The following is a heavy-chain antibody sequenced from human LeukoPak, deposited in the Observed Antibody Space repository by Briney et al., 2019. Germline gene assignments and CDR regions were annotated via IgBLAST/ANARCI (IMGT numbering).Heavy chain of an antibody. CDR3: ARDGNYYGSGAGPDSWFDP. Sequence: ASVKVSCKASGYTFTNYYMHWARQAPGQGIEWMGIINPSSGGATYAQKFQGRVTMTRDTFTSTVYMELSSLRSEDTAVYYCARDGNYYGSGAGPDSWFDPWGQGTLVTVSS. D-gene: IGHD3-10*01. V-gene: IGHV1-46*01. CDR1: GYTFTNYY. J-gene: IGHJ5*02. CDR2: INPSSGGA.